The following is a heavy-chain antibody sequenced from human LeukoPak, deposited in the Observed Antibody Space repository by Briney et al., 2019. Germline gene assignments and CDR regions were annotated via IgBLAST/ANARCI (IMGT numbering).Heavy chain of an antibody. J-gene: IGHJ6*02. V-gene: IGHV1-2*04. Sequence: ASVKVSCKASGYTFTGYYMHWVRQAPGQGLEWMGWINPNSGGTNYAQKFQGWVTMTRDTSISTAYMELSRLRSDDTAVYYCARGSRTEIDLWSYYDGSGYFASIYYYYGMDVWGQGTTVTVSS. CDR1: GYTFTGYY. D-gene: IGHD3-22*01. CDR3: ARGSRTEIDLWSYYDGSGYFASIYYYYGMDV. CDR2: INPNSGGT.